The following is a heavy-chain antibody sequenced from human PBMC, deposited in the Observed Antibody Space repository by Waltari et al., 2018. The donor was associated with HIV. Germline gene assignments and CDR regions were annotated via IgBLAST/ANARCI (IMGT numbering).Heavy chain of an antibody. V-gene: IGHV3-21*01. Sequence: EVQLVESGGGLVKPGGSLRLVCEISGFSFSSYPMHWVRQAPGKGLEWVSSITAGSSYRNYADSVKGRFTISRDNAKNSLYLQMNSLRGEDTAVYYCARASHGTTPYFDNWGQGTLVTVSS. CDR3: ARASHGTTPYFDN. D-gene: IGHD1-1*01. CDR2: ITAGSSYR. J-gene: IGHJ4*02. CDR1: GFSFSSYP.